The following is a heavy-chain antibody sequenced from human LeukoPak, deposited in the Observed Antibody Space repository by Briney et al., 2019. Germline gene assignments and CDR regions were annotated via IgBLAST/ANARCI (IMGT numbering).Heavy chain of an antibody. CDR3: ARVHHYDILTGYYRDYYYYMDV. J-gene: IGHJ6*03. Sequence: SETLSLTCAVYGGSFSGYYWSWIRQPPGKGLEWIGYIYYSGSTYYNPSLKSRVIISVDTSKNQFSLKLTSVTAADTAVYYCARVHHYDILTGYYRDYYYYMDVWGEGTTVTVSS. CDR1: GGSFSGYY. V-gene: IGHV4-34*01. D-gene: IGHD3-9*01. CDR2: IYYSGST.